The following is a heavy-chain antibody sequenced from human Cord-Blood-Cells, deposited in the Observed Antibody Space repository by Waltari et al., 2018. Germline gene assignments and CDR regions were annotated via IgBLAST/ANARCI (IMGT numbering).Heavy chain of an antibody. J-gene: IGHJ4*02. V-gene: IGHV1-3*01. CDR1: GYTFTSYA. Sequence: QVQLVQSGAEVKKPGASVKVSCKASGYTFTSYAMHWVRQAPGQRLEWMGWINAGNGNTKYSQKFQGRVTITRDTSASTAYMELSSLRSEDTVVYYCARDPNWGSSRRLDYWGQGTLVTVSS. D-gene: IGHD7-27*01. CDR2: INAGNGNT. CDR3: ARDPNWGSSRRLDY.